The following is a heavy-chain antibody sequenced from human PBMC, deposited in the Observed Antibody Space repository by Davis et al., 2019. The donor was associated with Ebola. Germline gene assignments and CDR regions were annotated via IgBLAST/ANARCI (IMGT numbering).Heavy chain of an antibody. Sequence: SETLSLTCTVSGGSVSSYYWSWIRQPPGKGLEWIGYISYSGSTNYNPSLKSRAPISIDASRNQFSLKLSSVTAADTAVYFCARGGGGNGYVLWGQGTLVTVSS. V-gene: IGHV4-59*02. CDR1: GGSVSSYY. J-gene: IGHJ4*02. CDR3: ARGGGGNGYVL. CDR2: ISYSGST. D-gene: IGHD5-18*01.